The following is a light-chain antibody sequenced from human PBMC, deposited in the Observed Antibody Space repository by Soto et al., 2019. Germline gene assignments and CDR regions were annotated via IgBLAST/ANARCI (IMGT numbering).Light chain of an antibody. V-gene: IGKV3-20*01. CDR3: QQYAGSPGFT. CDR1: QSVSSSY. CDR2: GAV. J-gene: IGKJ3*01. Sequence: EIVLTQSPGTLSLSPGERATLSCRASQSVSSSYLAWYQQKPGQAPRLLIYGAVSRATGIPDRFSGSGSGTDFTLTISRLEPEDFAVYYCQQYAGSPGFTFGPGTRVDI.